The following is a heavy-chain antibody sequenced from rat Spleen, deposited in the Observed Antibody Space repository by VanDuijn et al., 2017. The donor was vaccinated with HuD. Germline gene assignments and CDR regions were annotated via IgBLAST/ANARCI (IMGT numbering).Heavy chain of an antibody. CDR3: AGSDGVHYGLPFAD. CDR1: GHSITSSYR. V-gene: IGHV3-3*01. J-gene: IGHJ3*01. Sequence: EVQLQESGPGPVKVSESLSLTCSVTGHSITSSYRWNWIRKFPGNKLEWMGYINSAGTTNYNPSLKSRISITSDTSKNQFFLQVKSVSSEDTATHYWAGSDGVHYGLPFADWGQGTLVTASS. D-gene: IGHD1-1*01. CDR2: INSAGTT.